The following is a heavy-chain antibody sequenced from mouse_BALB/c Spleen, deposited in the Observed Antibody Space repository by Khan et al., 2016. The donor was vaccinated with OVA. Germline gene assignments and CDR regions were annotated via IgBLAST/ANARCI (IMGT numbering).Heavy chain of an antibody. CDR2: INPSSGYI. CDR1: GYSFTTYT. V-gene: IGHV1-4*02. Sequence: QVRLQQSAAELARPGASVKMSCKASGYSFTTYTIHWVKQRPGQGLEWIGNINPSSGYIEYNQKFKDKTTLTADQSSSTAYMQLSSLTSEDSAVYYCAGLRLRVDYWGQGTSVTVSS. CDR3: AGLRLRVDY. J-gene: IGHJ4*01. D-gene: IGHD1-2*01.